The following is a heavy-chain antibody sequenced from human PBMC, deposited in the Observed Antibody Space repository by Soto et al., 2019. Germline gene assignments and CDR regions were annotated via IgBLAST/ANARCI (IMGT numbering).Heavy chain of an antibody. J-gene: IGHJ4*02. D-gene: IGHD2-21*01. CDR1: GFTFNNAW. V-gene: IGHV3-15*01. Sequence: PVGSLRLSCVGSGFTFNNAWMSWVRQAPGKGLEWVGRIKKETDGGTTDYAASVKGRFSISRDDSKNTVFLQMNGLRTEDTAVYYCTTVFLWSYYFDNWGPGTLVTVSS. CDR3: TTVFLWSYYFDN. CDR2: IKKETDGGTT.